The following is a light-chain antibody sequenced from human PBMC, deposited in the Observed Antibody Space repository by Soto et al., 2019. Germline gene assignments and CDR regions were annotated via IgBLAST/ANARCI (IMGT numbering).Light chain of an antibody. CDR3: QVWDSSTARV. CDR2: RDS. CDR1: NIGSKN. V-gene: IGLV3-9*01. J-gene: IGLJ3*02. Sequence: SYELTQPLSVSVALGQTARITCGGNNIGSKNVHWYQQKPGQAPVLVIYRDSNRPSGIPERVSGSTSGNTATLTISRAQAGDEADYYCQVWDSSTARVFGGGTKVTVL.